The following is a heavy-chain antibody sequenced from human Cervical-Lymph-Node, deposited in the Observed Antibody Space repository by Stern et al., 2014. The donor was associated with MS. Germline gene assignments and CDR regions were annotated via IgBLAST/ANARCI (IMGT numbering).Heavy chain of an antibody. CDR1: GYTFTSYW. V-gene: IGHV5-51*01. J-gene: IGHJ4*02. CDR2: IFPGGSDI. Sequence: EVQLVQSGPEVKRPGESLKISCPASGYTFTSYWIGGVRQMPGKGLECIAIIFPGGSDIRYSPSFKGQVTTSADKSSSPAYLQWNNLKASDTAIYYCARQRYFDYWGQGTLVTVSS. CDR3: ARQRYFDY.